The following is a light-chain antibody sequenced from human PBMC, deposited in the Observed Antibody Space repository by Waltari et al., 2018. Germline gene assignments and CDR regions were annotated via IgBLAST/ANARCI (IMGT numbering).Light chain of an antibody. CDR1: SPNIGTYN. CDR3: AAWDGSLNGVV. V-gene: IGLV1-44*01. CDR2: LNN. Sequence: QSVLTQPPSASGTPGQRVTTSCSGSSPNIGTYNVNWYQHLPGAAPKLLICLNNQRPSGVPDRFSASKSGTSASLAISGLQSEDEADYYCAAWDGSLNGVVFGGGTKLTVL. J-gene: IGLJ2*01.